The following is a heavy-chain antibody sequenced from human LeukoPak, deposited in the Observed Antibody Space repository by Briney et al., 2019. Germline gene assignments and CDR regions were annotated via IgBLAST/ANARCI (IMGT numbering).Heavy chain of an antibody. CDR2: IISSGSTI. V-gene: IGHV3-48*03. J-gene: IGHJ6*04. CDR1: GFTFSSYE. CDR3: AELGITMIGGV. Sequence: PGGSLRLSCAASGFTFSSYEMNWARRAPGRGLEGVSYIISSGSTIYYADSVKGRFTISRDNAKNSLYLQMNSLRAEDTAVYYCAELGITMIGGVWGKGTTVTISS. D-gene: IGHD3-10*02.